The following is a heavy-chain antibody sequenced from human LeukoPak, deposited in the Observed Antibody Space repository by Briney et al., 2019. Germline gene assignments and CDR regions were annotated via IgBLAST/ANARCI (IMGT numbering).Heavy chain of an antibody. Sequence: PSETLSLTCTVSGGSISSYYWSWIRQPPGKGLEWIGYIYYSGSTNYNPSLKSRVTISVDTSKYQFSLKLSSVTAADTALYYCARHEVGGFTYGFSSYGHYFDSWGQGTLVTVSS. CDR3: ARHEVGGFTYGFSSYGHYFDS. D-gene: IGHD3-16*01. J-gene: IGHJ4*02. CDR2: IYYSGST. V-gene: IGHV4-59*08. CDR1: GGSISSYY.